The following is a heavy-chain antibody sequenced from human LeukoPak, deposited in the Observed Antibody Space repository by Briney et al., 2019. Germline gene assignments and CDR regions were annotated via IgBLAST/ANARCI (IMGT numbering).Heavy chain of an antibody. Sequence: SETLSLTCAVYGGSFSGYYWSWIRQPPGKGLEWIGEINHSGSTNYNPSLKSRVTISVDTSKYQFSLKLSSVTAADTAVYYCARSSRAVAGTVDYWGQGTLVTVSS. D-gene: IGHD6-19*01. CDR2: INHSGST. CDR3: ARSSRAVAGTVDY. J-gene: IGHJ4*02. CDR1: GGSFSGYY. V-gene: IGHV4-34*01.